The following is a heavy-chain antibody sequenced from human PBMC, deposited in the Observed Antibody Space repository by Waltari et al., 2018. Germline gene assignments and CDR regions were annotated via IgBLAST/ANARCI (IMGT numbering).Heavy chain of an antibody. V-gene: IGHV4-38-2*02. CDR3: ARLGGTYFPFDY. Sequence: QVQLPESGPGLVKPSETLSLTCSVSGYSISTGYYWAWIRQPPGKGLEWIGGIYHSGRTFYNLSLKSRVTISVDTSKNQFSLKLSSVTAADMAVYFCARLGGTYFPFDYWGQGALVTVSS. CDR1: GYSISTGYY. J-gene: IGHJ4*02. D-gene: IGHD1-26*01. CDR2: IYHSGRT.